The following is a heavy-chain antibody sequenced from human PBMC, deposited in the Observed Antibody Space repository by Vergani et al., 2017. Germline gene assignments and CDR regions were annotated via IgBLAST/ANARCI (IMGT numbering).Heavy chain of an antibody. CDR1: GGSISSGDYY. J-gene: IGHJ5*02. CDR2: IYYSGST. Sequence: QVQLQESGPGLVKPSQTLSLTCTVSGGSISSGDYYWSWIRQPPGKGLEWIGYIYYSGSTYYNPSLKGRVTISVDTSKNQFSLKLSSVTAADTAVYYCARVPYYYGSGRYYTPLGWFDPWGQGTLVTVSS. V-gene: IGHV4-30-4*01. D-gene: IGHD3-10*01. CDR3: ARVPYYYGSGRYYTPLGWFDP.